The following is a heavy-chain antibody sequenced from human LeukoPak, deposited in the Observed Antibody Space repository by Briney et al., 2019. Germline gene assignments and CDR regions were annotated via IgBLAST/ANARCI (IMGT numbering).Heavy chain of an antibody. V-gene: IGHV1-3*01. CDR3: ARDPCSGGSCYIHPFDY. Sequence: WASVKVSRKASGYTFTSYAMHWVRQAPGQRLEWMGWINAGNGNTKYSQKFQGRVTITRDTSASTAYMELSSLRSEDTAVYYCARDPCSGGSCYIHPFDYWGEGTLVTVSS. CDR1: GYTFTSYA. CDR2: INAGNGNT. J-gene: IGHJ4*02. D-gene: IGHD2-15*01.